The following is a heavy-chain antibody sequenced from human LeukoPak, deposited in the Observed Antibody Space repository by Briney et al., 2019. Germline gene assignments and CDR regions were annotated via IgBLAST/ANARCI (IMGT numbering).Heavy chain of an antibody. Sequence: GGSLRLSCAASGFTFSSYSMNWVRQAPGKGLEWVSGISGSGGGTTYYTDSVKGRFTISRDNSKNTLYLHMNSLRAEDTAVYYCAKDGYSSSRYALLNYFDYWGQGTLVTVSS. D-gene: IGHD6-13*01. J-gene: IGHJ4*02. CDR2: ISGSGGGTT. CDR3: AKDGYSSSRYALLNYFDY. V-gene: IGHV3-23*01. CDR1: GFTFSSYS.